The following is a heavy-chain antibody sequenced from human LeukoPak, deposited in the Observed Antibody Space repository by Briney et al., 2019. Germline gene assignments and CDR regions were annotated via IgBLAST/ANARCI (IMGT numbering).Heavy chain of an antibody. Sequence: PSETLSLTCTVSGGSISPYYWSWIRQPPGKGLEWIGYIYYTGSTNYNPSLKSRVTISVDTSKNQFSLKLSSVTAADTAVYYCARDRPGGSSLDYWGQGTLVTVSS. CDR2: IYYTGST. V-gene: IGHV4-59*01. CDR3: ARDRPGGSSLDY. J-gene: IGHJ4*02. D-gene: IGHD6-13*01. CDR1: GGSISPYY.